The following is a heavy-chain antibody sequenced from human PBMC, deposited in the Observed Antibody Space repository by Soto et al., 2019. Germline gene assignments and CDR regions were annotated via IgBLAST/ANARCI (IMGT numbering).Heavy chain of an antibody. D-gene: IGHD2-8*01. CDR2: ISSSGSTI. CDR3: ARANTFPIHTYFDY. Sequence: GGSLRLSCAASGFTFSSYEMNWVRQAPGKGLEWVSYISSSGSTIYYADSVKGRFTISRDNAKNSLYLQMNSLRAEDTAVYYCARANTFPIHTYFDYWGQGTLVTVSS. V-gene: IGHV3-48*03. J-gene: IGHJ4*02. CDR1: GFTFSSYE.